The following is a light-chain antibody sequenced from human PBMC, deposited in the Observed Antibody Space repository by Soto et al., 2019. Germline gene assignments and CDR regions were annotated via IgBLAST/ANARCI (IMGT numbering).Light chain of an antibody. J-gene: IGKJ1*01. Sequence: ETVLTQSPGTLSLSPGERATLSCRASQTVVSSYFAWYQQKPGQAHRLLIYGASNRATGIPDRFSGSGSGTDFTLTISRLEPEDFAGYYRQQHCSPPCTFGPGTRVEI. CDR3: QQHCSPPCT. V-gene: IGKV3-20*01. CDR2: GAS. CDR1: QTVVSSY.